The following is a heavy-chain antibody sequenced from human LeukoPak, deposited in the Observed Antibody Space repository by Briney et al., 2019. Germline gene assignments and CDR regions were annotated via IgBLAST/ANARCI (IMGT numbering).Heavy chain of an antibody. CDR1: GYTFTSYD. V-gene: IGHV1-8*01. CDR3: ARWGRAPNRGTYGMFDP. D-gene: IGHD4-17*01. Sequence: ASVKVSCKASGYTFTSYDINWVRQATGQGLGWMGWMNPNSGNTGYAQKFQGRVTMTRNTSISTAYMELSSLRSEDTAVYYCARWGRAPNRGTYGMFDPWGQGTLVTVSS. CDR2: MNPNSGNT. J-gene: IGHJ5*02.